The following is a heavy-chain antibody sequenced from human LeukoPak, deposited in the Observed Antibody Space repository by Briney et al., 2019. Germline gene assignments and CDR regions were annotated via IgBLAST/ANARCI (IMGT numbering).Heavy chain of an antibody. CDR2: ISGTGGST. J-gene: IGHJ4*02. CDR1: GFTFGNYA. CDR3: ATRPTVGGTTPAFDH. V-gene: IGHV3-23*01. D-gene: IGHD1-26*01. Sequence: GGSLRLSCAASGFTFGNYAVNWVRQAPGRGLEWVSAISGTGGSTYYADSVKGRFTISRDNSKNTLYLQMNSLRAEDTAVYSCATRPTVGGTTPAFDHWGQGTPVTVSS.